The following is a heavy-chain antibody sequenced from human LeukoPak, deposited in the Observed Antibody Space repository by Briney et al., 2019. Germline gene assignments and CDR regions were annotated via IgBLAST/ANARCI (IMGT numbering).Heavy chain of an antibody. D-gene: IGHD3-10*01. CDR2: IREDGSEK. CDR1: GFTFSSSW. Sequence: SGGSLRLSCAASGFTFSSSWMTWVRQAPGKGLEWVASIREDGSEKTSVDSVKGRFTISGDNAKNSVYLQMDSLRAEDTAVYYCARGPTYGQAFDYWGQGTLVSVSS. V-gene: IGHV3-7*01. CDR3: ARGPTYGQAFDY. J-gene: IGHJ4*02.